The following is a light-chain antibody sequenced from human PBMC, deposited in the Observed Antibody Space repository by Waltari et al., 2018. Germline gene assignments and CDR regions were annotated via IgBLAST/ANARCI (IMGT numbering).Light chain of an antibody. V-gene: IGLV2-23*02. CDR2: VVA. CDR3: CSYAGSGTLDVV. Sequence: QSALTQPASVSGSPGQSITISCTGASSDFGSYNLVSWYQQHPANAPKVMVFVVAKRPSGVSARFSGSSSGNTASLTISGLQPEDEADYYCCSYAGSGTLDVVFGGGTKLTVL. J-gene: IGLJ2*01. CDR1: SSDFGSYNL.